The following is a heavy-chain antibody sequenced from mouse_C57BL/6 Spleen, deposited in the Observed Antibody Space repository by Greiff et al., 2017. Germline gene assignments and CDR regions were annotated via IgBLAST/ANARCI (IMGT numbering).Heavy chain of an antibody. Sequence: EVKLMESGPGLVKPSQSLSLTCSVTGYSITSGYYWNWIRQFPGNKLEWMGYISYDGSNNYNPSLKNRISITRDTSKNQFFLKLNSVTTEDTATYYCARTGYYGSSYRYFDVWGTGTTVTVSS. V-gene: IGHV3-6*01. J-gene: IGHJ1*03. CDR3: ARTGYYGSSYRYFDV. CDR2: ISYDGSN. D-gene: IGHD1-1*01. CDR1: GYSITSGYY.